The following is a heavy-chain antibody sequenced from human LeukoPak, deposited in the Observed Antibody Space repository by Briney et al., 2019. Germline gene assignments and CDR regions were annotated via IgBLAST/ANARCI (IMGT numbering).Heavy chain of an antibody. CDR2: ISSSSSYI. Sequence: GGSLRLSCAASGFTVSSNYMSWVRQAPGKGLEWVSSISSSSSYIYYADSVKGRFTVSRDNAKNSLYLQMNSLRAEDTAVYYCARNYDSSGYFYYYGMDVWGQGTTVTVSS. CDR3: ARNYDSSGYFYYYGMDV. D-gene: IGHD3-22*01. J-gene: IGHJ6*02. CDR1: GFTVSSNY. V-gene: IGHV3-21*01.